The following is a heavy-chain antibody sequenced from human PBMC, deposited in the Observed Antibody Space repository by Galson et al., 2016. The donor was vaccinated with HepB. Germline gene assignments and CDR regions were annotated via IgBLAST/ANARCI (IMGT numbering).Heavy chain of an antibody. CDR2: IKSKTDGGTT. J-gene: IGHJ4*02. CDR3: STYQKSAAAH. V-gene: IGHV3-15*01. Sequence: SLRLSCAASGFTFSNAWMTWVRQAPGKGLEWVGLIKSKTDGGTTGYAAPVKGRFTISRNDSENTLYLQMKSLKTEDTAVYYCSTYQKSAAAHWGQGTLVTVSS. CDR1: GFTFSNAW. D-gene: IGHD6-13*01.